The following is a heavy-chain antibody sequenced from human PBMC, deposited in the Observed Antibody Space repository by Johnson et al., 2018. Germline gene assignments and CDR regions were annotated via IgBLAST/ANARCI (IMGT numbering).Heavy chain of an antibody. D-gene: IGHD5-18*01. Sequence: EVQLLESGGGLVQPGRSLRLSCTASGFTFGDYAMSWFRQAPGKGLEWVGFIRSKAYGGTPEYAESVKGRYTISRDDYKSISYLQMHSLKTEDTAVCYCTRGPGIWLPGAFDIWGQGTMVTVSS. CDR2: IRSKAYGGTP. J-gene: IGHJ3*02. CDR3: TRGPGIWLPGAFDI. V-gene: IGHV3-49*03. CDR1: GFTFGDYA.